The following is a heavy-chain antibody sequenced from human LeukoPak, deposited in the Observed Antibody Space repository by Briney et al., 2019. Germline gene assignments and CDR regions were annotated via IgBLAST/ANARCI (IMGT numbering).Heavy chain of an antibody. CDR3: AKDQYSSGWYFDY. CDR2: IYSGGST. Sequence: GGSLRLSCAASGFTDSSNYMSWVRQAPGKGLEWVSVIYSGGSTYYADSVKGRFTISRDNSKNTLYLQMNSLRVEDTAIYYCAKDQYSSGWYFDYWGQGTLVTVSS. J-gene: IGHJ4*02. D-gene: IGHD6-19*01. CDR1: GFTDSSNY. V-gene: IGHV3-66*01.